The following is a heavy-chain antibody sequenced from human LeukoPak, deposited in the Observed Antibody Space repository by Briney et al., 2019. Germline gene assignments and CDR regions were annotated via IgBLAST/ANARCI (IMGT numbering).Heavy chain of an antibody. J-gene: IGHJ4*02. CDR3: ARRLRPDPYYYGSGSYFDY. CDR1: GGSFSGYY. Sequence: SETLSLTCAVYGGSFSGYYWSWIRQPPGKGLEWIGEINHSGSTNYNPSLKSRVTISVDTSKNQFSLKLSSVTAADTAVYYCARRLRPDPYYYGSGSYFDYWGQGTLVTVSS. D-gene: IGHD3-10*01. V-gene: IGHV4-34*01. CDR2: INHSGST.